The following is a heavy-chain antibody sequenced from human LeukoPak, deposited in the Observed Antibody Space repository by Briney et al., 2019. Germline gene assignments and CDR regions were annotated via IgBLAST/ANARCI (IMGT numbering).Heavy chain of an antibody. J-gene: IGHJ6*03. D-gene: IGHD3-9*01. CDR1: GYTFSTYG. CDR3: ARDYNILTGYSTNYYYMDV. V-gene: IGHV1-18*01. CDR2: TSTNNGYT. Sequence: ASVKVSCKASGYTFSTYGISWARQAPGQGLEWMGWTSTNNGYTNYVQSLQGRVTMTADTSTSTAYMELRSLRSDDTAVYYCARDYNILTGYSTNYYYMDVWGKGTTVTVSS.